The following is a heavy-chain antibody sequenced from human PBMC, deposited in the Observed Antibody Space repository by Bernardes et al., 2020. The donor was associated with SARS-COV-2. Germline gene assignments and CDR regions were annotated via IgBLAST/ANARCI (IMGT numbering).Heavy chain of an antibody. CDR3: ARGPRGVRGDKHYSDY. V-gene: IGHV4-34*01. Sequence: SETLSLTCAVHGGSFSGYYWSWIRQPPGKGLEWIGEINHSGSTNYNPSLKSRVTIAVDTSKNQFSLKVNSVTAADTAVYFCARGPRGVRGDKHYSDYCCQCTLAFVSS. J-gene: IGHJ4*02. CDR1: GGSFSGYY. D-gene: IGHD3-10*01. CDR2: INHSGST.